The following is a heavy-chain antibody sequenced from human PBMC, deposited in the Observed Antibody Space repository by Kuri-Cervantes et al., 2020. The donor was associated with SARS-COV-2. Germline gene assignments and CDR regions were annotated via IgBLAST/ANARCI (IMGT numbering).Heavy chain of an antibody. Sequence: GESLKISCAASGFTFSSYGMHWVRQAPGKGLEWVSSISSSSSYIYYADSVKGRFTISRDNAKNSLYLQMNSLRAEDTAVYYCAGSYFWSANGSCCYYYYYYIDVWGKGTTVTVSS. J-gene: IGHJ6*03. CDR3: AGSYFWSANGSCCYYYYYYIDV. D-gene: IGHD3-3*01. V-gene: IGHV3-21*01. CDR2: ISSSSSYI. CDR1: GFTFSSYG.